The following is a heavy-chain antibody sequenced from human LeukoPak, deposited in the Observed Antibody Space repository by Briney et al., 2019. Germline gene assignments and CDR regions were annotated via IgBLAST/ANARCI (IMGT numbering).Heavy chain of an antibody. J-gene: IGHJ5*02. CDR1: GGSISSGDYY. CDR3: ARAKYGAARPKSNWFDP. V-gene: IGHV4-30-4*01. D-gene: IGHD6-6*01. CDR2: IYYSGST. Sequence: SQTLSLTCTVSGGSISSGDYYWSWIRQPPGKGLEWIGYIYYSGSTYYNPSLKSRVTISVDRSKNQFSLKLSSVTAADTAVYYCARAKYGAARPKSNWFDPWGQGTLVTVSS.